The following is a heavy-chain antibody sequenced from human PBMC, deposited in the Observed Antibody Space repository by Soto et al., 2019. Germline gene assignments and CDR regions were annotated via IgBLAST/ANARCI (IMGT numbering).Heavy chain of an antibody. J-gene: IGHJ4*02. V-gene: IGHV3-33*01. D-gene: IGHD4-17*01. CDR2: IWYDGSKK. CDR3: ARDQDGDYDY. CDR1: RFTFSSYG. Sequence: GGSLRLSCAASRFTFSSYGMHWVRQAPGKGLEWVADIWYDGSKKYYADSVKGRFTISRDNSKNMLYLQMNSLRAEDTAVYYCARDQDGDYDYWGQGTLVTVSS.